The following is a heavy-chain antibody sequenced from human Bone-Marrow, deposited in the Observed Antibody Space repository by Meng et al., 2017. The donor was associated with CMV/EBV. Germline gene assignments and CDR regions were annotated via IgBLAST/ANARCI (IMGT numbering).Heavy chain of an antibody. V-gene: IGHV4-61*01. CDR2: IYYSGST. D-gene: IGHD3-10*01. J-gene: IGHJ5*02. CDR1: GGSVSSGSYY. CDR3: ARYVWFGELGWFDP. Sequence: GSLRLSCTVSGGSVSSGSYYWSWIRQPPGKGLEWIGYIYYSGSTNYNPSLKSRVTISVDTSKNQFSLKLSSVTAADTAVYYCARYVWFGELGWFDPWGQGTLVTVSS.